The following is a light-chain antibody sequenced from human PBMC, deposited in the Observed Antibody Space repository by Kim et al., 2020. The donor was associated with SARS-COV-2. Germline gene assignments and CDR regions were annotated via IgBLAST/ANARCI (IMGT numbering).Light chain of an antibody. Sequence: QSVAITCAGTCCDVGGYNYVAWYQQHPGKAPKLIIYDVNKRPSGVPDHFSGSKSGNTASLTISGLRAEDEADYYCCSYAGISPSYVFGTGTKVTVL. J-gene: IGLJ1*01. CDR2: DVN. V-gene: IGLV2-11*01. CDR3: CSYAGISPSYV. CDR1: CCDVGGYNY.